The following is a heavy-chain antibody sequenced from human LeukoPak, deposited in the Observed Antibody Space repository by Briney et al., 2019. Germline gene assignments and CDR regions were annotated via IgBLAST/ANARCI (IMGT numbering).Heavy chain of an antibody. Sequence: GWSLRLSCAASGFTLSTYGMHWVRQAPGKGLEWVANIWYDGSTKYYADSVKGRFTISRDNSKNTLYLQMNSLRAEDTAVYYCVRKKDTFDFYDRCGLDYWGQGALVTVSS. D-gene: IGHD3-22*01. V-gene: IGHV3-33*01. J-gene: IGHJ4*02. CDR2: IWYDGSTK. CDR1: GFTLSTYG. CDR3: VRKKDTFDFYDRCGLDY.